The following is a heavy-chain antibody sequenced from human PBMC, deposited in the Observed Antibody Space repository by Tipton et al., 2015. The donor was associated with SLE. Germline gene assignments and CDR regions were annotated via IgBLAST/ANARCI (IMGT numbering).Heavy chain of an antibody. CDR1: PGSFSNDY. D-gene: IGHD3-3*01. J-gene: IGHJ6*03. CDR3: ARGVRFKYSDFWSSYSYYYMDV. V-gene: IGHV4-34*01. Sequence: TLSLTCVVYPGSFSNDYWSWIRQPPGKGLEWIGEISHYGSTNYNPSLKGRVTVSVDSSKNQFSLRMTSVTAADTAVYFCARGVRFKYSDFWSSYSYYYMDVWGKGTTVSVS. CDR2: ISHYGST.